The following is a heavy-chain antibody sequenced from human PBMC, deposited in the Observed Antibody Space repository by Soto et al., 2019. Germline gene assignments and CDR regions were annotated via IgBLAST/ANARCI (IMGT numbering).Heavy chain of an antibody. J-gene: IGHJ4*02. CDR1: GGSVNSRGFY. CDR3: ARLPDISGRPFDF. Sequence: QVQLQESGPGLVMPSETLSLTCSVSGGSVNSRGFYWTWIRQPPGKGLEWIGYMAFDGRTNYNPSLNSRVTMSQDTSKNQFSLKLGSVTAADTATYYCARLPDISGRPFDFWGQGTLVTVSS. D-gene: IGHD1-26*01. V-gene: IGHV4-61*08. CDR2: MAFDGRT.